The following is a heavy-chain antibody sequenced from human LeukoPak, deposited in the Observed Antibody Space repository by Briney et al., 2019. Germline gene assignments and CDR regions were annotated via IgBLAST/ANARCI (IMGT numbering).Heavy chain of an antibody. CDR2: IIPIFETS. Sequence: AASVKVSCKASGGTFSNYAISWVRQAPGQGLEWMGGIIPIFETSNYAQKFQDRVTITADKSTSTAYMELSSLRSEDTAVYYCARGMIRGVIGGGAFDIWGQGTMVTVSS. CDR1: GGTFSNYA. D-gene: IGHD3-10*01. J-gene: IGHJ3*02. CDR3: ARGMIRGVIGGGAFDI. V-gene: IGHV1-69*06.